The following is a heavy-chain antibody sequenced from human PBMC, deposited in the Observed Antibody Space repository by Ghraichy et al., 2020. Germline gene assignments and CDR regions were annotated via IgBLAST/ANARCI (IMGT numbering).Heavy chain of an antibody. J-gene: IGHJ6*02. Sequence: GSLRLSCAASGFTFSSYAMRLVRQAPGKGLEWVSGISRTDTTYYADSVKGRFTISRDSSKNTLYLQMNSLRVEDTAVYYCAKVMVSPYYYYGVDVWGQGTTVTVSS. CDR1: GFTFSSYA. D-gene: IGHD1-14*01. CDR3: AKVMVSPYYYYGVDV. V-gene: IGHV3-23*01. CDR2: ISRTDTT.